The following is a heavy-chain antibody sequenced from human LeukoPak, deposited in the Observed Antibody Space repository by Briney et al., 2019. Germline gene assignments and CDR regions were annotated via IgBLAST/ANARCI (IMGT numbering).Heavy chain of an antibody. V-gene: IGHV4-61*05. D-gene: IGHD6-19*01. Sequence: SETLSLTCTVSGGSISSSSYYWGWIRQPPGKGLEWIGYIYYSGSTNYNPSLKSRVTISVDTSKNQFSLKLGSVTAADTAVYYCARIIAVAGSNYFDYWGQGTLVTVSS. CDR1: GGSISSSSYY. J-gene: IGHJ4*02. CDR3: ARIIAVAGSNYFDY. CDR2: IYYSGST.